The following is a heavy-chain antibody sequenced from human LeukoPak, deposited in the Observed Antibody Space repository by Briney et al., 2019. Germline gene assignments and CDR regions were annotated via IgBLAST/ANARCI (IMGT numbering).Heavy chain of an antibody. CDR1: GYTFTGYY. Sequence: ASVKVSCKASGYTFTGYYMHWVRQAPGQGLEWMGWINPNSGRTNYAQKFQGRVTMTRDTSISTAYMELSRLRSDDTAVYYCARDPPYCGGDCYADYWGQGTLVTVSS. CDR2: INPNSGRT. CDR3: ARDPPYCGGDCYADY. J-gene: IGHJ4*02. D-gene: IGHD2-21*01. V-gene: IGHV1-2*02.